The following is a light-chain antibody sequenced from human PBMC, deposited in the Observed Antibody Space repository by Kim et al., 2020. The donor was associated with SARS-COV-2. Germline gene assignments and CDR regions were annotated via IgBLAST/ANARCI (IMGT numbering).Light chain of an antibody. V-gene: IGLV1-36*01. CDR3: TTWDATLHGRV. J-gene: IGLJ3*02. Sequence: QSVLTQPPSVSGAPRQRVTISRSGVTSNIGKNYVDWYQHVPGKPPRLLIYYDDLVPSGVSEEFSGSKSGTSASLIINGLQSEDEALYYCTTWDATLHGRVFSGGAQLTVL. CDR2: YDD. CDR1: TSNIGKNY.